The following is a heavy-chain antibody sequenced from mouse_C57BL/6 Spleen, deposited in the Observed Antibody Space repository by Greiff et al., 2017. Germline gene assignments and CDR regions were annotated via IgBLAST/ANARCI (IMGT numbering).Heavy chain of an antibody. CDR3: ARNWDLYFDV. D-gene: IGHD4-1*01. J-gene: IGHJ1*03. CDR2: IDPSDSET. CDR1: GYTFTSYW. V-gene: IGHV1-52*01. Sequence: QVQLQQPGAELVRPGSSVKLSCKASGYTFTSYWMHWVKQRPIQGLEWIGNIDPSDSETHYDQKFKDKATLTVDKSSSTAYMQLSSLTSEDSAVYYCARNWDLYFDVWGTGTTVTVSS.